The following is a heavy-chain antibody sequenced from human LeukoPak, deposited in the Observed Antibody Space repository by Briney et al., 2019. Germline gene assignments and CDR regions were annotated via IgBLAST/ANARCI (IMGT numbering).Heavy chain of an antibody. CDR3: ARDLTGDQFFDP. J-gene: IGHJ5*02. CDR1: GGSISNDGYY. Sequence: SQTLSLTCNVSGGSISNDGYYWSCIRQHPGKGLEWLGYIYYSASTYYNPSLKSRVTLSVDTSKSQFSLRLSSVTAADTAVYYCARDLTGDQFFDPWGQGTLVTVSS. CDR2: IYYSAST. V-gene: IGHV4-31*03. D-gene: IGHD7-27*01.